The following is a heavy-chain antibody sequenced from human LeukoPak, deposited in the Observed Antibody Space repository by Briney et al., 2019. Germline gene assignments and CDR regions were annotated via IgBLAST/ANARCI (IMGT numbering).Heavy chain of an antibody. CDR1: GGTFSSYT. D-gene: IGHD3-9*01. V-gene: IGHV1-69*04. CDR3: ARDPSTTYYDILTGFDP. Sequence: SVKVSSKASGGTFSSYTISWVRQAPGQGLEWMGRIIPILGIANYAQKFQGRVTITADKSTSTAYMELSSLRPEDTAVYYCARDPSTTYYDILTGFDPWGQGTLVTVSS. CDR2: IIPILGIA. J-gene: IGHJ5*02.